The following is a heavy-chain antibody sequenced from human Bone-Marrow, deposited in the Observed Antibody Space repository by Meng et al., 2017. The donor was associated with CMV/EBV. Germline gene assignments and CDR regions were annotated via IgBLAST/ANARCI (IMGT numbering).Heavy chain of an antibody. J-gene: IGHJ6*01. CDR2: INSDGSST. Sequence: GGSLRLSCAASGFTFSSYWMHWVRQAPGKGLVWVSRINSDGSSTSYADSVKGRFTISRDNAKNTLYLQMNSLRAEDTAVYYCARGPLSLTGYYSRRYYYGMDVWGQGTTVTVSS. V-gene: IGHV3-74*01. CDR3: ARGPLSLTGYYSRRYYYGMDV. CDR1: GFTFSSYW. D-gene: IGHD3-9*01.